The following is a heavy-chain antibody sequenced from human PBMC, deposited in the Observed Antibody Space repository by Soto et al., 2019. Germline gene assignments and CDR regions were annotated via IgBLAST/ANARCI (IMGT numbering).Heavy chain of an antibody. D-gene: IGHD5-12*01. CDR2: ISNDENIK. V-gene: IGHV3-33*01. CDR1: GFNFGNFG. CDR3: ARGLRGVLDY. Sequence: WGSLRLSCVASGFNFGNFGMHWVRQAPGKGLEWLTVISNDENIKQDSVRGRFAIARDNSKNTLYLHLTSLRAEDTAIYYCARGLRGVLDYWGQGTLVTVSS. J-gene: IGHJ4*02.